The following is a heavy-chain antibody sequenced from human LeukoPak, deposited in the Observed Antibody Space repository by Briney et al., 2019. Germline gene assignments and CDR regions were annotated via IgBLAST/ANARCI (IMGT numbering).Heavy chain of an antibody. D-gene: IGHD3-3*01. CDR2: ISYDGSNK. CDR3: ARDWLPLRFRYYFDY. V-gene: IGHV3-30*03. Sequence: PGGSLRLSCAASGFTFSSYGMHWVRQAPGKGLEWVAVISYDGSNKYYADSVKGRFTISRDNSKNTLYLQMNSLRAEDTAVYYCARDWLPLRFRYYFDYWGQGTLVTVSS. J-gene: IGHJ4*02. CDR1: GFTFSSYG.